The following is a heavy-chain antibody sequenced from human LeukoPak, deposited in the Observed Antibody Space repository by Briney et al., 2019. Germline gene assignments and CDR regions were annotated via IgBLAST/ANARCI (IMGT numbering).Heavy chain of an antibody. CDR3: ARYFYDSSGSSSDAFDI. D-gene: IGHD3-22*01. CDR2: INPNSGGT. CDR1: GYTFTGYY. Sequence: GASVKVSCKTSGYTFTGYYMHWVRQAPGQGLEWMGWINPNSGGTNYAQRFQGRVTMTRDTSMSTAYMELSRLRSDDSAVYYCARYFYDSSGSSSDAFDIWAKGQWSPSLQ. V-gene: IGHV1-2*02. J-gene: IGHJ3*02.